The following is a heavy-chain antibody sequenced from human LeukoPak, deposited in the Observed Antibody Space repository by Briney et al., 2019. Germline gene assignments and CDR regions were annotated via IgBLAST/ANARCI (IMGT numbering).Heavy chain of an antibody. J-gene: IGHJ4*02. CDR1: GFTFSTYT. CDR2: ISSGSTYI. CDR3: ARPELWWSFFDY. D-gene: IGHD5-18*01. V-gene: IGHV3-21*01. Sequence: PGGSLRLSCAASGFTFSTYTMNWVRQAPGKGLEWVSSISSGSTYIYYADSVKGRFTISRDNAKNSLYLQMNSLRAEDTAVYYCARPELWWSFFDYWGQGTLVTVSS.